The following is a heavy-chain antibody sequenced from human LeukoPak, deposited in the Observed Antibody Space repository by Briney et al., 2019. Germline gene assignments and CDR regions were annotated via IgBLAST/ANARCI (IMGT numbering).Heavy chain of an antibody. Sequence: EGSLRLSSAASGFTFSNYSMNWVRQAPGKGLEWVSYISAIKNSTYYADSVKGRFTISRDNAKDSLYLQMNSLRVEDTAVYYCATGDATKWNYGGGQGTLVIVSS. V-gene: IGHV3-48*01. D-gene: IGHD1-7*01. J-gene: IGHJ4*02. CDR2: ISAIKNST. CDR3: ATGDATKWNYG. CDR1: GFTFSNYS.